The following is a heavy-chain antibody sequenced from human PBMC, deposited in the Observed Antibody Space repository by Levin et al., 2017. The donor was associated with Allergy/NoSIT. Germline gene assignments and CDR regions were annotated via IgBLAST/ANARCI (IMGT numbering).Heavy chain of an antibody. CDR3: ARNYYDSSGYSGIDY. D-gene: IGHD3-22*01. Sequence: KISCKASGGTFSSYAISWVRQAPGQGLEWMGGIIPIFGTANYAQKFQGRVTITADESTSTAYMELSSLRSEDTAVYYCARNYYDSSGYSGIDYWGQGTLVTVSS. V-gene: IGHV1-69*01. CDR2: IIPIFGTA. J-gene: IGHJ4*02. CDR1: GGTFSSYA.